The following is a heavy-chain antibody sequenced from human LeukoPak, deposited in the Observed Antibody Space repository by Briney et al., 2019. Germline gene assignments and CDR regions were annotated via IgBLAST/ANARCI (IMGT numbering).Heavy chain of an antibody. J-gene: IGHJ4*02. CDR2: IYYSGST. Sequence: SETLSLTCAVSGDSINSYYWSWIRQPPGRGLEWIGYIYYSGSTNYNPSLRSRVTISVDTSKTHFSLKLSSVTAADTAVYYCARLGGTYSSGYWGQGTLVTVSS. CDR3: ARLGGTYSSGY. CDR1: GDSINSYY. V-gene: IGHV4-59*12. D-gene: IGHD6-19*01.